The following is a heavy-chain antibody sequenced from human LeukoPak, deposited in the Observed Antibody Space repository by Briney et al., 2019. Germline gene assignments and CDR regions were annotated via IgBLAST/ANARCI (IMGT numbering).Heavy chain of an antibody. CDR1: GGSISGYY. Sequence: PSETLSLTCTVSGGSISGYYWIWIRQPPGKGLEYIAYIHYSGSTDYNPSLKSRVIISLDMSKKQFSLKLSSVTAADTAVYYCARLDSSGYAYIDSWGQGTPVTVSS. CDR3: ARLDSSGYAYIDS. D-gene: IGHD3-22*01. CDR2: IHYSGST. V-gene: IGHV4-59*08. J-gene: IGHJ4*02.